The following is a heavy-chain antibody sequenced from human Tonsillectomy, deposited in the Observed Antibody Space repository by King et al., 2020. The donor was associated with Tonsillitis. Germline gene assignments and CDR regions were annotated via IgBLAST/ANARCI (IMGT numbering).Heavy chain of an antibody. CDR1: GFTFSSYS. Sequence: VQLVESGGGLVKPGGSLRLSCAASGFTFSSYSMNWVRQAPGKGLEWVSSISSSSSYIFYADSVKGQFTISRDNAKNSLYLQMNSLRAEDTAVYYCARGGSPGGWYLDYWGQGTLVTVSS. CDR2: ISSSSSYI. D-gene: IGHD6-19*01. CDR3: ARGGSPGGWYLDY. J-gene: IGHJ4*02. V-gene: IGHV3-21*01.